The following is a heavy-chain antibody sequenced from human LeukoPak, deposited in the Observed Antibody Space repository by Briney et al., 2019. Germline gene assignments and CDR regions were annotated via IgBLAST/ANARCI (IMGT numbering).Heavy chain of an antibody. CDR2: ISAYNGNT. Sequence: ASVKVSCKASGYTFTSYGISWVRQAPGQGLEWMGWISAYNGNTNYAQKLQGRVTMTTDTSTSTAYMEPRSLRSDDTAVYYCARNREGYCSGGSCYSGYFDYWGQGTLVTVSS. CDR3: ARNREGYCSGGSCYSGYFDY. V-gene: IGHV1-18*01. D-gene: IGHD2-15*01. J-gene: IGHJ4*02. CDR1: GYTFTSYG.